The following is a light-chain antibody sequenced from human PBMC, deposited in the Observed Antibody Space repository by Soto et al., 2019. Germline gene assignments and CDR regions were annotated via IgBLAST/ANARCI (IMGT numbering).Light chain of an antibody. V-gene: IGKV3-15*01. CDR2: AAS. CDR3: QQFNSYT. Sequence: EIVMTQSPATLSVSPGERATLSCRASQSVSSNLAWYQQKPGQAPRLLIYAASTRATGIPARFSGSGSGTEFTLTISSLQSEDFATYFCQQFNSYTFGQGTKLEIK. J-gene: IGKJ2*01. CDR1: QSVSSN.